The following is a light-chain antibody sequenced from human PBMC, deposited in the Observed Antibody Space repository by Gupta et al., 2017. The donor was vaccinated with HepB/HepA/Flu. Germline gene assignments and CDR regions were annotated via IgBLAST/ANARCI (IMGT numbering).Light chain of an antibody. CDR2: GAS. Sequence: EIVMTQSPATLSVSPGERATLSCRASQSLTSNLAWYQQKPGQAPRLLIYGASTGATGVPARFSGSGSGTEFTLTISSLQSEDFAVHYCQQYNKWPPITFGQGTRLGIK. CDR3: QQYNKWPPIT. CDR1: QSLTSN. J-gene: IGKJ5*01. V-gene: IGKV3-15*01.